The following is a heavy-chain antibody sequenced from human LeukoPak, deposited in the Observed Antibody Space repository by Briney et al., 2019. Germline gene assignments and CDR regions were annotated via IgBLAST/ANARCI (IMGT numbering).Heavy chain of an antibody. J-gene: IGHJ4*02. V-gene: IGHV1-69*13. CDR2: IIPIFGTA. D-gene: IGHD5-24*01. CDR1: GGTFSSYA. Sequence: GASVKLSCKASGGTFSSYAISWVRQAPGQGLEWMGGIIPIFGTANYAQKFQGRVTITADESTSTAYMELSSLRSDDTAVYYWARGRGFEATIDYWGQGTLVTVSS. CDR3: ARGRGFEATIDY.